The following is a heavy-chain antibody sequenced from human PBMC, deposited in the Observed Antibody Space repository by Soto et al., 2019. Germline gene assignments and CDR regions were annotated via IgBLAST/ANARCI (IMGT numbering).Heavy chain of an antibody. J-gene: IGHJ4*02. CDR2: INPGGGST. D-gene: IGHD6-13*01. Sequence: QVQLVQSGAEVKKPGASVKLSCKASGYTFTSYYIHWVRQAPGQGLEWMGIINPGGGSTTYAQKLEGRVTMARDTSTSTGYMELSSLRSEDTAVYYCARGTAAPKFEYWGQGTLVTVSS. CDR3: ARGTAAPKFEY. V-gene: IGHV1-46*01. CDR1: GYTFTSYY.